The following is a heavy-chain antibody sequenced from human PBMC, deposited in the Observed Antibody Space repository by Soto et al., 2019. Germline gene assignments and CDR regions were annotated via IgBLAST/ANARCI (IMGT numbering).Heavy chain of an antibody. D-gene: IGHD2-15*01. CDR1: GDTFNTYA. Sequence: QVQLVQSGAEVKKPGSSVKVSCKASGDTFNTYAINWVRQAPGQGLEWMGEIIPLFGTTNHAQKFQGRVTITADESTRTAYMELSSLRSDDTAVYYCARRTVVSGVSLSYYGMDVWGQGTTVTVSS. CDR3: ARRTVVSGVSLSYYGMDV. J-gene: IGHJ6*02. V-gene: IGHV1-69*01. CDR2: IIPLFGTT.